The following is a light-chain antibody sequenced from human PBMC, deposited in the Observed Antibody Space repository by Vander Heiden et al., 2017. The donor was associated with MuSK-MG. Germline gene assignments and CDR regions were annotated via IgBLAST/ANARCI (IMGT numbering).Light chain of an antibody. J-gene: IGKJ1*01. Sequence: AIQMTKSPSSLSASVGDRVTITCRASQGIKNDLGWYQQKPGKAPKLLISAASTLESGVPSRFSGSGSGTDFTLTISSLQPEDFATYYCRQDDNYPPTFGQGTKVEIK. CDR3: RQDDNYPPT. CDR2: AAS. V-gene: IGKV1-6*01. CDR1: QGIKND.